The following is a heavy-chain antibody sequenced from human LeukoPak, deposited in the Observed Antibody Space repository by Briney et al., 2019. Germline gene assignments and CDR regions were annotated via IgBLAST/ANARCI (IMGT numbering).Heavy chain of an antibody. Sequence: KPSETLSLTCNVSGGSISSYYWSWIRQPPGKGLEWIGYIYYDGGTTYTPSLKRRVTISIDTFKYQFSLNLRSVTAADTAVYYCAAERVWFGELFPDFWGQGTLVTVSS. CDR1: GGSISSYY. V-gene: IGHV4-59*08. J-gene: IGHJ4*02. CDR3: AAERVWFGELFPDF. D-gene: IGHD3-10*01. CDR2: IYYDGGT.